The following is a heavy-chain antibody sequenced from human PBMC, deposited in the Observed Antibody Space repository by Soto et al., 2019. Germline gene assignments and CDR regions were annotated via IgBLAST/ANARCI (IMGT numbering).Heavy chain of an antibody. CDR3: ARDLGYSDGSRYNWFDP. J-gene: IGHJ5*02. CDR1: GGSISSYY. CDR2: IYTSGST. Sequence: SETLSLTCTVSGGSISSYYWSWIRQPAGKGLEWIGRIYTSGSTNYNPSLKSRVTMSVDTSKNQFSLKLSSVTAADTAVYYCARDLGYSDGSRYNWFDPWGQGTLVTVSS. V-gene: IGHV4-4*07. D-gene: IGHD5-18*01.